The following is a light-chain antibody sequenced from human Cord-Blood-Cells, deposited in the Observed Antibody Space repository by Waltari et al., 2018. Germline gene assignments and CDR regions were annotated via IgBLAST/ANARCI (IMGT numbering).Light chain of an antibody. CDR2: AAS. V-gene: IGKV1-39*01. CDR3: QQSYSTPYT. J-gene: IGKJ2*01. CDR1: QSISSY. Sequence: DIQMTQSPSSLSASVGERVTITCRASQSISSYLNWYQQKPGKAPKLLIYAASILQSGVPSRFSGSGSGTDFTLTISSLQPEDFATYYCQQSYSTPYTFGQGTKLEIK.